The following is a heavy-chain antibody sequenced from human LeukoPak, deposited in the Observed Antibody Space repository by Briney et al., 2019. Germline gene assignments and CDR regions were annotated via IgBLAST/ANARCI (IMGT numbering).Heavy chain of an antibody. V-gene: IGHV4-34*01. Sequence: SETLSLTCAVYGGSFSGYYWNWIRQPPGKGLEWIGEINHSGSTNYNPSLKSRVTISVNTSKNQFSLKLSSVTAADTAVYYCARPVGSGSYYYYYGMDVWGKGTTVTVSS. D-gene: IGHD3-10*01. CDR3: ARPVGSGSYYYYYGMDV. CDR2: INHSGST. CDR1: GGSFSGYY. J-gene: IGHJ6*04.